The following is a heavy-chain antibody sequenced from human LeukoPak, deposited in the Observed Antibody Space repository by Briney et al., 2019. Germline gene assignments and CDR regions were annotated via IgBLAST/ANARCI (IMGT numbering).Heavy chain of an antibody. CDR2: ISSSSSTI. V-gene: IGHV3-48*02. CDR3: ARTAYYDISTGYPYYFDY. Sequence: PGGSLRLSCAASGFTFSSYEMNWVRQAPGKGLEWGSYISSSSSTIDYADSVKGRLTTSRDNAKNSLYLQMNSLRDEDTAVYYCARTAYYDISTGYPYYFDYWGQGTLVTVSS. J-gene: IGHJ4*02. D-gene: IGHD3-9*01. CDR1: GFTFSSYE.